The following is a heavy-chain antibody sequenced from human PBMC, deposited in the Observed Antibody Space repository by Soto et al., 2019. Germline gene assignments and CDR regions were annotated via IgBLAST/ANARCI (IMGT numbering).Heavy chain of an antibody. Sequence: ASVRVSCKASGYTFTSYGISWVRQAPGQGLEWMGWISAYNGNTNYAQKLQGRVTMTTDTSTSTAYMELRSLRSDDTAVYYCARVRLNYDILTGYLTNWFDPWGQGTLVTVSS. CDR1: GYTFTSYG. J-gene: IGHJ5*02. CDR3: ARVRLNYDILTGYLTNWFDP. V-gene: IGHV1-18*04. CDR2: ISAYNGNT. D-gene: IGHD3-9*01.